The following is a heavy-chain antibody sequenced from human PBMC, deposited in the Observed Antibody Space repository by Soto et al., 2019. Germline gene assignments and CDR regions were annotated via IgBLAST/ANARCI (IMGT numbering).Heavy chain of an antibody. J-gene: IGHJ4*02. CDR1: GFTFSSYA. CDR2: ISGSGGTT. D-gene: IGHD2-15*01. V-gene: IGHV3-23*01. Sequence: EVQLLESGGGLVQPGGSLRLSCAASGFTFSSYAMSWVRQAPGKGLEWVSGISGSGGTTYHADSVKGRFTVSRDISKNPLYLQMNSLRAEDTAVYYCAQGALGGGFYFWGQGTLVTVSS. CDR3: AQGALGGGFYF.